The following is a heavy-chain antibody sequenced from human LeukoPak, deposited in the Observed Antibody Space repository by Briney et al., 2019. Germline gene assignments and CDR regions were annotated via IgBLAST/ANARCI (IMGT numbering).Heavy chain of an antibody. CDR2: INHSGST. CDR1: GGSISSSRYY. Sequence: SESLSLTCTVSGGSISSSRYYWSWLRQPPGKGLEWIGEINHSGSTNYNPSLKSRVTISVDTSKNQFSLKLSSVTAADTAVYYCARGPDIVAAFSSYYGMDVWGQGTAVTVSS. CDR3: ARGPDIVAAFSSYYGMDV. D-gene: IGHD2-15*01. V-gene: IGHV4-39*07. J-gene: IGHJ6*02.